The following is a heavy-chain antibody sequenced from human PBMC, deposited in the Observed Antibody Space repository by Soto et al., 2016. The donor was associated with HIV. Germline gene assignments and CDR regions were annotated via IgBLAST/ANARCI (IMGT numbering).Heavy chain of an antibody. J-gene: IGHJ4*02. CDR1: GFTFSSYT. D-gene: IGHD3-3*01. Sequence: EVQLVESGGGLVKPGGSLRLSCAASGFTFSSYTMNWVRQAPGKGLEWVSSISSSSSYIYYADSVKGRFTISRDNANNSLYLQMNSLRAEDTAVYYCASVLDDFWSGYVIEYWGQGPWSPSPQ. CDR3: ASVLDDFWSGYVIEY. CDR2: ISSSSSYI. V-gene: IGHV3-21*01.